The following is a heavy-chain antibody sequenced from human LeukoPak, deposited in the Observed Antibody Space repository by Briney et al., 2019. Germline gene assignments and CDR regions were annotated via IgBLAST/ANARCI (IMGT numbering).Heavy chain of an antibody. CDR2: ISGSGGST. V-gene: IGHV3-23*01. Sequence: GGTLRLSCAASGFTFSSYGMSWVRQAPGKGLEWVSAISGSGGSTYYADSVKGRFTISRDNSKNTLYLQMNSLRAEDTAVYYCAKDVGSSGRLDYWGQGTLVTVSS. J-gene: IGHJ4*02. CDR1: GFTFSSYG. CDR3: AKDVGSSGRLDY. D-gene: IGHD6-25*01.